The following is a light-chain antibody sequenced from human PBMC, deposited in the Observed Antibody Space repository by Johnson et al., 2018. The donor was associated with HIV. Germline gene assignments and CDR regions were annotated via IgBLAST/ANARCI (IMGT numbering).Light chain of an antibody. V-gene: IGLV1-51*01. J-gene: IGLJ1*01. CDR3: GKWDTSLSAHYG. CDR2: DNN. CDR1: SSNIGNNF. Sequence: QSVLTQPPSVSAAPGQKVTISCSGSSSNIGNNFVSWYQQLPGRAPKLLIYDNNKRPSGIPDRFSGSKSGTSATLGITGLQNGDEADYYCGKWDTSLSAHYGFGSGTKVTVL.